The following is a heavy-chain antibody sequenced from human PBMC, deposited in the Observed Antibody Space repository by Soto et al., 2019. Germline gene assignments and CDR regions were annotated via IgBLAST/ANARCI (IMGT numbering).Heavy chain of an antibody. V-gene: IGHV3-23*01. D-gene: IGHD3-22*01. J-gene: IGHJ4*02. CDR2: ISGAGDST. CDR3: TRVFYHASVYGTTVYYSHSDF. CDR1: GFTFSSYA. Sequence: ESGGGLGQPGGSLRLSCAASGFTFSSYAMSWVRQAPGKGLEWVSGISGAGDSTYYADSVKGRFTISRDRSKNTLYLQMNSLRAEDTAVYYCTRVFYHASVYGTTVYYSHSDFWGQGTLVTVSS.